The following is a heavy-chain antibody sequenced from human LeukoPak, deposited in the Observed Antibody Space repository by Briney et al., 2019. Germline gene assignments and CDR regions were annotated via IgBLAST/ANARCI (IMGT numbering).Heavy chain of an antibody. J-gene: IGHJ4*02. Sequence: GGSLRLSCAASGFTFSSFGMHWARQAPGKGLEWVAVIWYDGSNKYYADSVKGRFTISRDNSKNALYLQMNSLRAEDTAVYYCARDRGDSTSWYVTDYWGQGTLVTVSS. CDR2: IWYDGSNK. CDR1: GFTFSSFG. CDR3: ARDRGDSTSWYVTDY. D-gene: IGHD2-2*01. V-gene: IGHV3-33*01.